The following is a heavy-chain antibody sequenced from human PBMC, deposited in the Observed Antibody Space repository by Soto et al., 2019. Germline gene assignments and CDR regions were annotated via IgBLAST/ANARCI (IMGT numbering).Heavy chain of an antibody. CDR1: GYTFTSYG. J-gene: IGHJ3*02. Sequence: QVQLVQSGAEVKKPGASVKVSCKASGYTFTSYGISWVRQAPGQGLEWMGWISAYNGNTNYAQKLQGRGTMTSDTSTSTAYMELRCLRSDGTAVYYCARVRGYCSGGSCSPPGAFDIWGQGTMVTVSS. CDR3: ARVRGYCSGGSCSPPGAFDI. CDR2: ISAYNGNT. D-gene: IGHD2-15*01. V-gene: IGHV1-18*01.